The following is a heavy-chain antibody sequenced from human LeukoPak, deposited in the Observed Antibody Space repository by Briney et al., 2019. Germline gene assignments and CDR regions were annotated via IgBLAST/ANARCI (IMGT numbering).Heavy chain of an antibody. D-gene: IGHD3/OR15-3a*01. CDR2: ISSDGTNK. V-gene: IGHV3-30*18. CDR3: AKLARTGYLTDAFDI. Sequence: GGSLRLSCAASGFTFSSYAMSWVRQAPGKGLEWVAVISSDGTNKYYADSLKGRFTISRDNSKNTLYLQMNSLRAEDTAVYYCAKLARTGYLTDAFDIWGQGTMVTVSS. CDR1: GFTFSSYA. J-gene: IGHJ3*02.